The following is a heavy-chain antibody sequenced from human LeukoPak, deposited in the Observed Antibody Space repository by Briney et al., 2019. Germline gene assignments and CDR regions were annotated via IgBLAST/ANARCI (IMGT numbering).Heavy chain of an antibody. Sequence: PSETRSLTCTVSGDSFSSVSYYWSWIRQPAGKGLEWIGRIYATGSTNYYPSLKSRVTISVDTSKNQFSLKLRSVTAADTAVYYCARGGLLNWFDPWGQGTLVTVSS. D-gene: IGHD1-26*01. CDR1: GDSFSSVSYY. V-gene: IGHV4-61*02. CDR2: IYATGST. CDR3: ARGGLLNWFDP. J-gene: IGHJ5*02.